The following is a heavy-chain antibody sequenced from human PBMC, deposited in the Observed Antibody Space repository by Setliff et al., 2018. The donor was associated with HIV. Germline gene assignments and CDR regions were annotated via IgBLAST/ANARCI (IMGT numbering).Heavy chain of an antibody. V-gene: IGHV4-38-2*02. CDR1: GYSINSSHF. Sequence: SETLSLTCTVSGYSINSSHFWGWIRQPPGKGLEWVGSIYHSGNTHYNPSLKSRVTISVDTSKNQFSLKLSSVTAADTAVYYCARSGSGGSINWFDPWGQGTLVTVSS. CDR2: IYHSGNT. J-gene: IGHJ5*02. CDR3: ARSGSGGSINWFDP. D-gene: IGHD2-15*01.